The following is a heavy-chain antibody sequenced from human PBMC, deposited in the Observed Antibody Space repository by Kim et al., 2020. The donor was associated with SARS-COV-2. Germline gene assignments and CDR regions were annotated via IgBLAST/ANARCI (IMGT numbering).Heavy chain of an antibody. D-gene: IGHD2-21*01. J-gene: IGHJ4*02. V-gene: IGHV1-46*01. CDR3: ARATYIADCGY. Sequence: SYAQKFQGRGTITMDTSTSTVYMELSSLRSEDTAVYYCARATYIADCGYWGQGTLVTVSS.